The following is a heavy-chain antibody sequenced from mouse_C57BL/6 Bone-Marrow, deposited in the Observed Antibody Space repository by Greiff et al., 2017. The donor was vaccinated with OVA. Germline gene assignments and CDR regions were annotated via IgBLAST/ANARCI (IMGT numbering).Heavy chain of an antibody. J-gene: IGHJ4*01. CDR1: GFTFSNYW. CDR3: TGRFHYYAMDY. Sequence: EVKVEESGGGLVQPGGSMKLSCVASGFTFSNYWMNWVRQSPEKGLEWVAQIRLKSDNYATHYAESVKGRFTISRDDSKSSVYLQMNNLRAEDTGIYYCTGRFHYYAMDYWGQGTSVTVSS. V-gene: IGHV6-3*01. CDR2: IRLKSDNYAT.